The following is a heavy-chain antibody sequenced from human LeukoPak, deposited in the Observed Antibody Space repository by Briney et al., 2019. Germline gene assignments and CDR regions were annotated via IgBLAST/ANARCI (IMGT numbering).Heavy chain of an antibody. J-gene: IGHJ5*02. Sequence: PSETLSLTCTVSGGSISSYYWSWIRQPAGKGLEWIGRIYGGGTITYNPSLKSRVTMSVDTAKNQVSLRLSSVTAADTAVYYCARDSGTTGEVKFDPWGQGSLVTVSS. V-gene: IGHV4-4*07. CDR3: ARDSGTTGEVKFDP. D-gene: IGHD3-10*01. CDR2: IYGGGTI. CDR1: GGSISSYY.